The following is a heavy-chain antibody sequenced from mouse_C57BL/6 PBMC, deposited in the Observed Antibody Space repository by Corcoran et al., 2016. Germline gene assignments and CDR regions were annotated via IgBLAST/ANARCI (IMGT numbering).Heavy chain of an antibody. D-gene: IGHD2-3*01. CDR1: GYTFTTYG. J-gene: IGHJ1*03. Sequence: QIQLVQSGPELKKPGETVKISCKASGYTFTTYGMSWVKQAPGKGLKWMGWINTYSGVPTYADDFKGRFAFSLETSASTAYLQINHLKNEDTATYFCARYDGSHWYFDVWGTGTTVTVSS. CDR2: INTYSGVP. CDR3: ARYDGSHWYFDV. V-gene: IGHV9-3*01.